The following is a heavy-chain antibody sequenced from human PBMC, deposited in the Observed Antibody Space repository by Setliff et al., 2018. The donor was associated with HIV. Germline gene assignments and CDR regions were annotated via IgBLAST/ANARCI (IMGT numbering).Heavy chain of an antibody. J-gene: IGHJ3*02. CDR1: GDPINSHY. CDR3: ARPTTGLGGGAAFDI. V-gene: IGHV4-59*11. Sequence: SETLSLTCTVSGDPINSHYWSWIRQPPGEGLEWIGHISYNEYTNYNPSLKSRVTISLDTSKKHFSLDLYSVTAADTAVYYCARPTTGLGGGAAFDIWGQGTMVTVSS. CDR2: ISYNEYT. D-gene: IGHD2-8*01.